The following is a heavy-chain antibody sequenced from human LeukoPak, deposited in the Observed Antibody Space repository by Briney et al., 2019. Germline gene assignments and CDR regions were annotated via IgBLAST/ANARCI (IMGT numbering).Heavy chain of an antibody. CDR3: AKIPGSSGYYYVPYYFDY. V-gene: IGHV3-23*01. CDR1: GFTFSSYA. J-gene: IGHJ4*02. CDR2: ISGSGSST. D-gene: IGHD3-22*01. Sequence: PGGSLRLSCAASGFTFSSYAMSWVRQAPGKGLEWVSAISGSGSSTYYADSVKGRFTISRDNSKNTLYLQMNSLRAEDTAVYYCAKIPGSSGYYYVPYYFDYWGQGTLVTVSS.